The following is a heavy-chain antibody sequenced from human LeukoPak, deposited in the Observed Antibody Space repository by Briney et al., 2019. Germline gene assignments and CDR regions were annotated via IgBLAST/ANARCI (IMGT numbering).Heavy chain of an antibody. CDR3: AKRNMGNYYYYMDV. CDR2: IRYDGSNK. CDR1: GFTFSSYG. D-gene: IGHD7-27*01. V-gene: IGHV3-30*02. Sequence: PGGSLRLSCAASGFTFSSYGMSWVRQAPGKGLEWVAFIRYDGSNKHHADSVKGRFTISGDNSKNTLYLQMNSLRAEDTAVYYCAKRNMGNYYYYMDVWGKGTTVTVSS. J-gene: IGHJ6*03.